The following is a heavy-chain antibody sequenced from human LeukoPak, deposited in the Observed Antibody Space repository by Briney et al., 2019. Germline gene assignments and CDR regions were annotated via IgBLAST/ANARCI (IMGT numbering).Heavy chain of an antibody. Sequence: GRSLRLSCAASGFTFSSYGMHWVRQAPGKGLEWVTSIWFDGSNIHYADSVKGRVIISRDNSKSTLYLQMNSLRAEDTAIYYCARDSLPMAVTGPFDHWGQGALVTVSS. CDR3: ARDSLPMAVTGPFDH. J-gene: IGHJ4*02. V-gene: IGHV3-33*01. CDR1: GFTFSSYG. CDR2: IWFDGSNI. D-gene: IGHD6-19*01.